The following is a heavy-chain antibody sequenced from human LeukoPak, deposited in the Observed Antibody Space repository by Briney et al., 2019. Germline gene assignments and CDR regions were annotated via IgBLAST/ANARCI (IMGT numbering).Heavy chain of an antibody. J-gene: IGHJ4*02. CDR3: AKDPEY. D-gene: IGHD1-14*01. Sequence: GGSLRLSCAASGFTFDDYGMSWVRQAPGKGLEWVSTLSGSGGSTYYADSVKGRFTTSRDNSRDTLYLQMNSLRTEDTAVYYCAKDPEYWGQGTLVTVSS. CDR1: GFTFDDYG. CDR2: LSGSGGST. V-gene: IGHV3-23*01.